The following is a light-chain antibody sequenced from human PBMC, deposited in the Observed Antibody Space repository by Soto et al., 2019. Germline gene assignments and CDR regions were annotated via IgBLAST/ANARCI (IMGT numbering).Light chain of an antibody. CDR3: QTWGTGIVV. V-gene: IGLV4-69*01. CDR1: SGHRTYA. J-gene: IGLJ2*01. Sequence: QSVLTQSPSASASLGASVKLTCTLSSGHRTYAIAWHQQQPEKGPRFLMKVNSDGSHSKGDGIPDRFSGSSSGAERYLTISSLQSEDEAEYYCQTWGTGIVVFGGGTKVTVL. CDR2: VNSDGSH.